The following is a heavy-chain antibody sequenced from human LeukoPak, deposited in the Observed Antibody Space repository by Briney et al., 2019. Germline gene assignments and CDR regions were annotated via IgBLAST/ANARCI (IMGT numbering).Heavy chain of an antibody. Sequence: ASVKVSCKASGYTFTSYGISWVRQAPGQGLGWMGWISAYNGNTNYAQKLQGRVTMTTDTSTSTAYMELRSLRSDDTAVYYCARDLARATMVRGVIIREYNWFDPWGQGTLVTVSS. V-gene: IGHV1-18*01. CDR2: ISAYNGNT. CDR1: GYTFTSYG. D-gene: IGHD3-10*01. J-gene: IGHJ5*02. CDR3: ARDLARATMVRGVIIREYNWFDP.